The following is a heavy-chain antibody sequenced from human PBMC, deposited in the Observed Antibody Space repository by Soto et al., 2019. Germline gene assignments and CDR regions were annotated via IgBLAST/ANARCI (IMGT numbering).Heavy chain of an antibody. CDR3: ARGAYYDILTGYYNRGNWFDP. D-gene: IGHD3-9*01. Sequence: ASVKVSCKASGYTLTSYDINWVRQATGQGLEWMGWMNPNSGNTGYAQKFQGRVTMTRNTSISTAYMELSSLRSEDTAVYYCARGAYYDILTGYYNRGNWFDPWGQGTLVTVSS. V-gene: IGHV1-8*01. CDR1: GYTLTSYD. J-gene: IGHJ5*02. CDR2: MNPNSGNT.